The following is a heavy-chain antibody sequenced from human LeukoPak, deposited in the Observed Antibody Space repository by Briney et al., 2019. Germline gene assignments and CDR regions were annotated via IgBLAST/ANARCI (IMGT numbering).Heavy chain of an antibody. Sequence: GASVKVSCKASGGTFSSYAISWVRQAPGQGLEWMGRITPILGIANYAQKFQGRVTITADKSTSTAYMELSSLRSEDTAVYYCARDTPTQAPVGWFDPWGQGTLVTVSS. V-gene: IGHV1-69*04. D-gene: IGHD1-1*01. CDR1: GGTFSSYA. J-gene: IGHJ5*02. CDR2: ITPILGIA. CDR3: ARDTPTQAPVGWFDP.